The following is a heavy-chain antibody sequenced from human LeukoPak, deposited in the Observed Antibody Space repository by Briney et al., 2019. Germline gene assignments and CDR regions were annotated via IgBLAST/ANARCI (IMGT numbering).Heavy chain of an antibody. CDR1: GGSFSGYY. Sequence: SETLSLTCAVYGGSFSGYYWSWIRQPPGKGLEWIGEINHSGSTNYNPSLKSRVTISVDTSKNQFSLKLSSVTAADTAVYYCARHLTSSGWYEGYWFDPWGQGTLVTVSS. CDR3: ARHLTSSGWYEGYWFDP. D-gene: IGHD6-19*01. CDR2: INHSGST. V-gene: IGHV4-34*01. J-gene: IGHJ5*02.